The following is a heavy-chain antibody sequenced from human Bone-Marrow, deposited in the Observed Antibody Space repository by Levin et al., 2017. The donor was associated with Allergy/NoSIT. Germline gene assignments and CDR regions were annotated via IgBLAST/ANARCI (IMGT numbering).Heavy chain of an antibody. Sequence: GGSLRLSCVASGFSVSKKYMNWVRQAPGKGLEWVSVFYSGANAYYADSVKGRFTVSRDNSKNTIYLQINNVRPEDTAVYYCAKNGGDYVSWYFDVWGRGTLVSVSS. V-gene: IGHV3-66*02. CDR1: GFSVSKKY. J-gene: IGHJ2*01. D-gene: IGHD2-21*02. CDR3: AKNGGDYVSWYFDV. CDR2: FYSGANA.